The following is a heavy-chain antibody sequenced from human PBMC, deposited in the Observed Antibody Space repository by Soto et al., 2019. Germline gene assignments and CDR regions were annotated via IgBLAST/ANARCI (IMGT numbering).Heavy chain of an antibody. CDR3: ARESTGSYISWFDP. D-gene: IGHD3-10*01. CDR1: GFTFSSYG. J-gene: IGHJ5*02. Sequence: QVQLVESGGGVVQPGRSLRLSCAASGFTFSSYGMHWVRQAPGKGLEWVAVIWYDGSNKYYADSVKGRLTISRDNSKNTRYRQMNSMRAEDTAVYYCARESTGSYISWFDPWGQGTLVTVSS. CDR2: IWYDGSNK. V-gene: IGHV3-33*01.